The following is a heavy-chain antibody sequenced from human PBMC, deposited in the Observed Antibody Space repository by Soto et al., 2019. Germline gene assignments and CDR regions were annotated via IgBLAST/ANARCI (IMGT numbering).Heavy chain of an antibody. J-gene: IGHJ5*02. CDR1: GFSLTTRGVG. V-gene: IGHV2-5*02. Sequence: QITLKESGPTLVKPTQTLTLTCTFSGFSLTTRGVGVGWIRQPPGKALECLALIYWDDDKRYSPSLQSRLSIPKDTSKTQVVLTMTNVDPVDTATYYCAHIPNYYQYDWFDPWAREPWSPSPQ. CDR2: IYWDDDK. D-gene: IGHD3-16*01. CDR3: AHIPNYYQYDWFDP.